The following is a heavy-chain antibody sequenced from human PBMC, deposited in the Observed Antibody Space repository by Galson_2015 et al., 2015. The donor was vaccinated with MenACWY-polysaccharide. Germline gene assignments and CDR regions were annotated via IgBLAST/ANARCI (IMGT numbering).Heavy chain of an antibody. CDR2: IMKDGSET. V-gene: IGHV3-7*03. D-gene: IGHD4-17*01. Sequence: SLRLSCAASEFTFNSPWMRWVRQAPGKGLEWVAGIMKDGSETYYADSVKGRFTISRDNSKNSQYLQMNRLRAEDTAIYYCARGRGCGDSVNYLDFWGQGTLVTVSS. CDR3: ARGRGCGDSVNYLDF. J-gene: IGHJ4*02. CDR1: EFTFNSPW.